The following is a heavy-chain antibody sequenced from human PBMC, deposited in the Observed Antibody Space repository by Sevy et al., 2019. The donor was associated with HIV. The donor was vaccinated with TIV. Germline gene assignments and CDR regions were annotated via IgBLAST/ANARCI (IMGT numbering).Heavy chain of an antibody. CDR3: AKAPPGHCSSGSCPRAYYYYGMDV. CDR1: GLTLSSYA. CDR2: ISGRGGST. V-gene: IGHV3-23*01. Sequence: GRSLRLSCADSGLTLSSYAMNWVRQAPGKGLEWVSAISGRGGSTYYADSVAGRFTISRDNSKNTLYLQMNSVRAEDTAVYYCAKAPPGHCSSGSCPRAYYYYGMDVWGQGTTVTVSS. D-gene: IGHD2-15*01. J-gene: IGHJ6*02.